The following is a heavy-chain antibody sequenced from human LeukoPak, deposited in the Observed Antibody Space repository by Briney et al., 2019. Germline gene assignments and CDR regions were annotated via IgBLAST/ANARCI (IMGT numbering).Heavy chain of an antibody. V-gene: IGHV4-59*01. D-gene: IGHD6-19*01. CDR1: DDSISRDF. Sequence: SETLSLTCTASDDSISRDFWAWIRQPPGKGLEWIGYIRYSGRTEYNPSLKSRVTISIQTPKNQFSLKLTSVTAADTAIYYCARLPDVSGWPFGYWGQGILVTVSS. CDR3: ARLPDVSGWPFGY. CDR2: IRYSGRT. J-gene: IGHJ4*02.